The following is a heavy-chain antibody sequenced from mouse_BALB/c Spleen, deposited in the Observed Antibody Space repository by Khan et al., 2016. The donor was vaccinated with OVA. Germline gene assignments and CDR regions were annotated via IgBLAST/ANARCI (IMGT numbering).Heavy chain of an antibody. Sequence: QIQLVQSGPELKKPGETVKISCKASGYTFTNYGMNWVKQAPGKGLKWMGWINTYTGEPTYADDFKGRFAFSLETSASTAYLQFNNLKNEDTATYVLSSPPYFSYVMVYWGQGTSVTVSS. CDR2: INTYTGEP. CDR3: SSPPYFSYVMVY. D-gene: IGHD2-10*01. CDR1: GYTFTNYG. J-gene: IGHJ4*01. V-gene: IGHV9-3-1*01.